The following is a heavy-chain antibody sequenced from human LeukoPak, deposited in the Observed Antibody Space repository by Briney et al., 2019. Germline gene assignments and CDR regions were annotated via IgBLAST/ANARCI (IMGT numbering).Heavy chain of an antibody. CDR2: IYYSGST. V-gene: IGHV4-59*08. D-gene: IGHD6-19*01. CDR1: GGSISSYY. J-gene: IGHJ4*02. Sequence: SETLSLTCTVSGGSISSYYWSWIRQPPGKGLEWIGYIYYSGSTNYNPSLKSRVTISVDTSKNQFSLKLSSVTAADTAVYYCARHGAYSSGWDVWGQGTLVTVSS. CDR3: ARHGAYSSGWDV.